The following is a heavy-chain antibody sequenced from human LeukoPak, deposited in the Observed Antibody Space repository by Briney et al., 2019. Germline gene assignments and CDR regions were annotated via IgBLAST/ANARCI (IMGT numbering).Heavy chain of an antibody. J-gene: IGHJ4*02. CDR1: GDSISSGRHY. Sequence: PSETLSLTCSVSGDSISSGRHYWSWIRQPAGKGLEWIGRINSRGSTKYNAPLKSRVTISVDTSKNQFSLMMSSVTAADTAVYYCARELVWNGLRFLEWPPDYWGQGTLVTVSS. CDR3: ARELVWNGLRFLEWPPDY. V-gene: IGHV4-61*02. D-gene: IGHD3-3*01. CDR2: INSRGST.